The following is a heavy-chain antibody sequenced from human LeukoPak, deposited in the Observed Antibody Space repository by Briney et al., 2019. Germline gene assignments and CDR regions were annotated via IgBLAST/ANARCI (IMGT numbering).Heavy chain of an antibody. CDR2: IHHTGNT. J-gene: IGHJ5*02. D-gene: IGHD3-22*01. V-gene: IGHV4-38-2*02. CDR3: VTSKPNYEAGS. Sequence: PSETLSLTCTVSGSSITTYTHWGWIRQSPGKGLEWIASIHHTGNTYYNPSLESRVTISIDTSKNQFSLEVRSVTAADTAFYFCVTSKPNYEAGSWGPGTLVTVSS. CDR1: GSSITTYTH.